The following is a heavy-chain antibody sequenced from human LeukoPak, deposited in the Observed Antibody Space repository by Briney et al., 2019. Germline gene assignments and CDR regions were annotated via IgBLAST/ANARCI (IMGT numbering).Heavy chain of an antibody. CDR3: AKDQRGSGSYGYFDY. CDR2: ISSSSSYI. CDR1: GFTFSSYS. J-gene: IGHJ4*02. V-gene: IGHV3-21*04. D-gene: IGHD3-10*01. Sequence: PGGSLRLSCAASGFTFSSYSMNWVRQAPGKGLEWVSSISSSSSYICYADSVKGRFTISRDNAKNTLSLQMNSLSAEDTAVYYCAKDQRGSGSYGYFDYWGAGTLVTVSS.